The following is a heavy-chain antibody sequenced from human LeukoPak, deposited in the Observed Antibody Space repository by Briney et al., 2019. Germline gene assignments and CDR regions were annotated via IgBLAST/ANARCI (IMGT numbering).Heavy chain of an antibody. CDR1: GFTFRSYW. J-gene: IGHJ3*02. Sequence: PGGSLRLSCAPSGFTFRSYWMHWVRQAPGKGLVWVSRINSDGSSTSYADSVKGRFTISRDNAKNTLYLQMKSLRAEDTAVYHCARDRGGSAFDILGQGTMVTVSS. CDR3: ARDRGGSAFDI. CDR2: INSDGSST. D-gene: IGHD3-10*01. V-gene: IGHV3-74*01.